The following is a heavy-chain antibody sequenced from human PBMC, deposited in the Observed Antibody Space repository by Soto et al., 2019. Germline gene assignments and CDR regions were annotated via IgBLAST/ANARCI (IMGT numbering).Heavy chain of an antibody. V-gene: IGHV3-23*01. CDR3: AKDRRGSYHLYYFDY. Sequence: SLRLSCAASGFTFSSYAMSWVRQAPGKGLEWVSAISGSGGSTYYADSVKGRFTISRDNSKNTLYLQMNSLRAEDTAVYYCAKDRRGSYHLYYFDYWGQGTLVTVSS. J-gene: IGHJ4*02. CDR2: ISGSGGST. CDR1: GFTFSSYA. D-gene: IGHD1-26*01.